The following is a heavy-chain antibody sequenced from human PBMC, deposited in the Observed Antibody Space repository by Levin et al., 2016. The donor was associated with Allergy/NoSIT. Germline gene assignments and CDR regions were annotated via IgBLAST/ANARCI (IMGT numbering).Heavy chain of an antibody. D-gene: IGHD3-22*01. V-gene: IGHV4-39*07. J-gene: IGHJ4*02. CDR2: VHHSGSA. CDR1: GGSTSSGGYS. CDR3: ARGQRSYYDSSGYYFDY. Sequence: SETLSLTCAVSGGSTSSGGYSWSWIRQPPGKGLEWIASVHHSGSAYYNPSLKSRVTLSVDKSKNQVSLKLTSVTAADTAVYYCARGQRSYYDSSGYYFDYWGQGTLVTVSS.